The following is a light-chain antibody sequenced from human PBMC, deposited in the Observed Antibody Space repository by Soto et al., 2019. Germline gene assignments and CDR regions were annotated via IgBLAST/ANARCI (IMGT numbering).Light chain of an antibody. J-gene: IGKJ2*01. CDR3: QQSYSTLRT. CDR2: AAS. Sequence: DIQMTQSPSSLSASVGDRVTITCRASQSLSSYLNWYQQKPGKAPKLLIYAASSLQSGVPSRFSGSGSGTDFTLTISSLQPEDFATYSCQQSYSTLRTFGQGTKLEIK. CDR1: QSLSSY. V-gene: IGKV1-39*01.